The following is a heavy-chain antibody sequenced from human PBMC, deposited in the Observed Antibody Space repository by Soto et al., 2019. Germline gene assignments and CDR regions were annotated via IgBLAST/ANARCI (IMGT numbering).Heavy chain of an antibody. CDR3: ARLGVVRGVMADY. CDR2: IIPILGIA. D-gene: IGHD3-10*01. Sequence: SVKVSCKASGGTFSSYTISWVRQAPGQGLEWMGRIIPILGIANYAQKFQGRVTITADKSTSTAYMELSSLRSEDTAVYYCARLGVVRGVMADYWGQGTLVTVSS. CDR1: GGTFSSYT. V-gene: IGHV1-69*02. J-gene: IGHJ4*02.